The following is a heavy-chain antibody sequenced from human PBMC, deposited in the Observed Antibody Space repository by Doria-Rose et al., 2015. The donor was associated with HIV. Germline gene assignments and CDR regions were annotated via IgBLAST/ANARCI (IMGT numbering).Heavy chain of an antibody. CDR3: ARIKSSRWYHKYYFDF. D-gene: IGHD6-13*01. J-gene: IGHJ4*02. CDR1: GVSLSSPGMG. Sequence: QVQLVQSGPVLVKPTETLTLTCTVSGVSLSSPGMGVSWIRQPPGKALEWLANTFSDDERSYKTSLKSRLTISRGTSKSQLVLTMTDMDPVDTATYYCARIKSSRWYHKYYFDFWGQGTLVIVSA. V-gene: IGHV2-26*01. CDR2: TFSDDER.